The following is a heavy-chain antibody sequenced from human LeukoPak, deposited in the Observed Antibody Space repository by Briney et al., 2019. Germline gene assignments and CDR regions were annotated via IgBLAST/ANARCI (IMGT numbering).Heavy chain of an antibody. V-gene: IGHV4-59*01. CDR2: IYYSGST. D-gene: IGHD2-8*01. CDR3: ARDRDCTNGVCYGDYYYMDV. J-gene: IGHJ6*03. CDR1: GGSISSYY. Sequence: PSETLSLTCTVSGGSISSYYWSWIRQPPGKGLEWIGYIYYSGSTNYNPSLKSRVTISVDTSKNQFSLKLSSVTAADTAVYCCARDRDCTNGVCYGDYYYMDVWGKGTTVTVSS.